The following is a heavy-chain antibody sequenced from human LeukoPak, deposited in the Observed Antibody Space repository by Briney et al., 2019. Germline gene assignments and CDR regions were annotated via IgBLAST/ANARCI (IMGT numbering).Heavy chain of an antibody. Sequence: SVKVSCKASGGTFSSYAISWVRQAPGQGLEWMGGIIPIFGTANYAQKFQGRVTITADESTSTAYMELSSLRSEDTAVYYCARDRRLLWFGERPPTGWYLDLWGRGTLVTVSS. V-gene: IGHV1-69*13. CDR1: GGTFSSYA. D-gene: IGHD3-10*01. J-gene: IGHJ2*01. CDR2: IIPIFGTA. CDR3: ARDRRLLWFGERPPTGWYLDL.